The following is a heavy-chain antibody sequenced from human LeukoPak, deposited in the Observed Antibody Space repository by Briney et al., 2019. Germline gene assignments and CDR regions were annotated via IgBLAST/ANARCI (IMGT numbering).Heavy chain of an antibody. J-gene: IGHJ3*02. CDR3: ARDPGRFGYSYGHRAFDI. CDR1: GYTFTSYY. V-gene: IGHV1-46*01. Sequence: ASVKVPCKASGYTFTSYYMHWVRQAPGQGLEWMGIIDPSGGSTSYAQKFQGRVTMTRDTSTSTVYMELSSLRSEDTAVYYCARDPGRFGYSYGHRAFDIWGQGTMVTVSS. CDR2: IDPSGGST. D-gene: IGHD5-18*01.